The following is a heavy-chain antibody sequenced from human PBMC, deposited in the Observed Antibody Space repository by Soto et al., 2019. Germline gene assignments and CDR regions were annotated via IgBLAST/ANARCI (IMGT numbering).Heavy chain of an antibody. J-gene: IGHJ6*02. CDR2: ISAYNGDT. CDR3: ARDPPFSGILRGTPLMDV. Sequence: ASVKDSCKASGYSFTTHGISWVRPAPGHGREWMGWISAYNGDTHYVQRFQGRLTMTTDTATSTAYMELRSMTSDDTAVYYCARDPPFSGILRGTPLMDVWGQGTTVTVSS. CDR1: GYSFTTHG. D-gene: IGHD4-17*01. V-gene: IGHV1-18*04.